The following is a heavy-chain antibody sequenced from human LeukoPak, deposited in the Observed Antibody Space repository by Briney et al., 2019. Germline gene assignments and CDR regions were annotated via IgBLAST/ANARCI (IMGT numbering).Heavy chain of an antibody. CDR1: GFTFSGYW. V-gene: IGHV3-7*01. D-gene: IGHD6-13*01. CDR3: ARGTIAAPGTDY. J-gene: IGHJ4*02. CDR2: LKQDGSEK. Sequence: GGSLRLSCAASGFTFSGYWMHWVRQAPGKGLEWVANLKQDGSEKHFADSVEGRFTISRDNAENSLYLQMNSLRAEDTAMYYCARGTIAAPGTDYWGQGTLVTVSS.